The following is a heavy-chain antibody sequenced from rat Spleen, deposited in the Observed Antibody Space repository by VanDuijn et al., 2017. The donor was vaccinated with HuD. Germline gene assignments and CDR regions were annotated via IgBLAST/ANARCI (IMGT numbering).Heavy chain of an antibody. CDR1: GFTFNNYW. CDR2: ITNTGDSS. V-gene: IGHV5-31*01. D-gene: IGHD5-1*01. CDR3: TRENWVLDY. J-gene: IGHJ2*01. Sequence: EVQLVESGGGLVQPGRSLKLSCVASGFTFNNYWMTWIRQAPGQGLEWVASITNTGDSSYYPDSVKGRFPLSRDNAKSTLYLQMNSLRSEDTATYYCTRENWVLDYWGQGVMVTVSS.